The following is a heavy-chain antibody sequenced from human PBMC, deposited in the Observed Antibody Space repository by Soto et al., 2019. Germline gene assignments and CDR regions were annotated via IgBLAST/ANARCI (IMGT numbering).Heavy chain of an antibody. D-gene: IGHD6-6*01. CDR2: INNDGSST. Sequence: EVQLVESGGGLVQPGGSLRLSCSASGFTFSSYWMHWVRHAPGKGLVWVSPINNDGSSTIYADSVRGRFTISRDNAKNTLYLEMNGLRAEDTAVYFCARDARYSYMDVCGKGPTVTVSS. CDR1: GFTFSSYW. V-gene: IGHV3-74*01. J-gene: IGHJ6*03. CDR3: ARDARYSYMDV.